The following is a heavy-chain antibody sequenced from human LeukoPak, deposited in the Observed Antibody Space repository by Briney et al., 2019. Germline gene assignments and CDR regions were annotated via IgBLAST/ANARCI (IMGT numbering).Heavy chain of an antibody. V-gene: IGHV3-21*01. CDR1: GFTFSSYS. J-gene: IGHJ4*02. CDR3: ARGQQSATLDY. Sequence: GGSLRLSCAASGFTFSSYSMNWVRQAPGKGLKWVSCISSSDSSIYYADSVKGRFTISRDNAKNSLYLQMNSLRAEDTAVYYCARGQQSATLDYWGQGTLVTVSS. D-gene: IGHD6-13*01. CDR2: ISSSDSSI.